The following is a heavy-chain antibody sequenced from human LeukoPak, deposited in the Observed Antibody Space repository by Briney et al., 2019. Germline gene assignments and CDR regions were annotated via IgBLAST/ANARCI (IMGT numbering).Heavy chain of an antibody. CDR3: ARSYYDSSGFSP. J-gene: IGHJ5*02. V-gene: IGHV1-69*05. CDR2: IIPIFGTA. CDR1: GGTFSSYA. D-gene: IGHD3-22*01. Sequence: ASVKVSCKGSGGTFSSYAISWVRQAPGQGLEWMGGIIPIFGTANYAQKFQGRVTITTDESTSTAYMELSSLRSEDTAVYYCARSYYDSSGFSPWGQGTLVTVSS.